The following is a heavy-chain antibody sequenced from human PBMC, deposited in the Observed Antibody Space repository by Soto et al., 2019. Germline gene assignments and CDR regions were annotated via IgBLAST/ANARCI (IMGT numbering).Heavy chain of an antibody. D-gene: IGHD2-21*01. Sequence: QVQLVQSGAEVKKPGSSVKVSCKASGGTFSSYAISWVRQAPGQGLEWMGGIIPIFGTANYAQKFQGRVTITSDECTSTAYMELSSLRSEDTAVYYCARASALRIAGYYFDYWGQGTLVTVSS. V-gene: IGHV1-69*01. CDR2: IIPIFGTA. J-gene: IGHJ4*02. CDR3: ARASALRIAGYYFDY. CDR1: GGTFSSYA.